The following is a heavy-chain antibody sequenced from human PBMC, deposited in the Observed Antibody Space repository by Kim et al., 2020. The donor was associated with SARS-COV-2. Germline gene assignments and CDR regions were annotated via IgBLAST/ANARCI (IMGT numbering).Heavy chain of an antibody. Sequence: SETLSLTCTVSGGSISSYYWGWIRQPPGKGLEWIGYIYYSGSTNYNPSLKSRVTISVDTSKNQFSLKLSSVTAADTAVYYCARIYDFWSGYYPREGYYYMDVWGKGTTVTVSS. D-gene: IGHD3-3*01. CDR1: GGSISSYY. CDR3: ARIYDFWSGYYPREGYYYMDV. V-gene: IGHV4-59*08. CDR2: IYYSGST. J-gene: IGHJ6*03.